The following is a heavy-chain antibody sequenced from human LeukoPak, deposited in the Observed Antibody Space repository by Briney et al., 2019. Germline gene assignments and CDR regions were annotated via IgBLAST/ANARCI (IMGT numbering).Heavy chain of an antibody. J-gene: IGHJ4*02. CDR2: INSDGSST. CDR3: ARDLLLYYYGSGSYPR. D-gene: IGHD3-10*01. Sequence: GGSLRLSCAASGFTFSSYAMSWVRQAPGKGLVWVSRINSDGSSTSYADSVKGRFTISRDNAKNTLYLQMNSLRAEDTAVYYCARDLLLYYYGSGSYPRWGQGTLVTVSS. CDR1: GFTFSSYA. V-gene: IGHV3-74*01.